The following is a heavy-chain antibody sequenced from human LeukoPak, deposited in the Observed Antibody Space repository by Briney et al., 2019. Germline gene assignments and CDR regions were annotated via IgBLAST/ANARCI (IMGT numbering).Heavy chain of an antibody. CDR1: GFTFSSYG. Sequence: GGSLRLSCAASGFTFSSYGMHWVRQAPGKGLEWVAVISYDGSNKYYADSVKGRFTTSRDNSKNTLYLQMNSLRAEDTAVYYCAKDLGGPGGQGTLVTVSS. J-gene: IGHJ4*02. D-gene: IGHD3-10*01. V-gene: IGHV3-30*18. CDR2: ISYDGSNK. CDR3: AKDLGGP.